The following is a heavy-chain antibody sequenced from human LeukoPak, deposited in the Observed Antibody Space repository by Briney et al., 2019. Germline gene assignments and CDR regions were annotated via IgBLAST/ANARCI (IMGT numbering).Heavy chain of an antibody. CDR2: IRYDGSNA. V-gene: IGHV3-30*02. CDR3: AKDMGYCSSATCYGLDY. J-gene: IGHJ4*02. Sequence: PGGSLRLSCAASGFTFSKFGMHWVRQAPGQGLEWVAFIRYDGSNAYYADSVKGRFTISRDNSKNTLFLQMNSLRAEDTAIYYCAKDMGYCSSATCYGLDYWGQGTLVTVSS. CDR1: GFTFSKFG. D-gene: IGHD2-2*01.